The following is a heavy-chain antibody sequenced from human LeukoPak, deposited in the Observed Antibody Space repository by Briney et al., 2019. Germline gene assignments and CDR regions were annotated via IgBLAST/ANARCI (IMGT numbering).Heavy chain of an antibody. V-gene: IGHV3-23*01. J-gene: IGHJ4*02. D-gene: IGHD1-26*01. CDR2: ISGSGGST. Sequence: GGSLRLSCVASGFTFSNAWMSWVRQAPGKGLEWVSAISGSGGSTYYADSVKGRFTISRDNSKNTLYLQMNSLRAEDTAVYYCAKVRVGAFYFDYWGQGTLVTVSS. CDR1: GFTFSNAW. CDR3: AKVRVGAFYFDY.